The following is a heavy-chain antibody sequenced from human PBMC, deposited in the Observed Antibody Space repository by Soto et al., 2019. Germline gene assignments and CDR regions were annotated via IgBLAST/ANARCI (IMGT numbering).Heavy chain of an antibody. CDR1: GFPFNGSA. CDR2: IRSKPNNYAT. Sequence: EVQLVESGGGLVHPGGSLKLSCAASGFPFNGSAMHWVRQASGKGLEWVGRIRSKPNNYATAYAASLKGRFTISRDDSKNTAYLXXXSLKTEDTAVYYCAXDFYYNMDVXXXXXTVTVXS. J-gene: IGHJ6*02. V-gene: IGHV3-73*02. CDR3: AXDFYYNMDV.